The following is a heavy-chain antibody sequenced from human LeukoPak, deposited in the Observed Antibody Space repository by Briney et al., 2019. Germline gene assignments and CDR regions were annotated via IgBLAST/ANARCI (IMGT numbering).Heavy chain of an antibody. V-gene: IGHV1-2*06. CDR3: ARGAMYAFDY. Sequence: GASVKVSCKASGYTFTAHYIHWVRQTPGQGLEVMVLIDPNKDDTNYAQKFLGRVTMTGDTSISTVYMELNSLTSDDTALYYCARGAMYAFDYWGQGTLVTVSS. CDR2: IDPNKDDT. J-gene: IGHJ4*02. CDR1: GYTFTAHY. D-gene: IGHD2-8*01.